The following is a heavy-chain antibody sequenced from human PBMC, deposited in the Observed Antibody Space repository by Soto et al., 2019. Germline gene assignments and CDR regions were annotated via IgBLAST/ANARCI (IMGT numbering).Heavy chain of an antibody. Sequence: GWSLRLSCAASVFTVISNYMSWVRQAPGKGLEWVSVIYSGGITFYADSVKGRFTISRDNSKNTLYLQMNNLRGEDTAVYYCVRDFGSSSEGGMDVWGQGTTVTVSS. CDR2: IYSGGIT. CDR3: VRDFGSSSEGGMDV. D-gene: IGHD6-6*01. J-gene: IGHJ6*02. CDR1: VFTVISNY. V-gene: IGHV3-53*01.